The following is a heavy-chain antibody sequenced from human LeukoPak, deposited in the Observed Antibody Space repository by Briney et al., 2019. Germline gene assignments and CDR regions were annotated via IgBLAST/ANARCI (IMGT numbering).Heavy chain of an antibody. D-gene: IGHD5-18*01. J-gene: IGHJ5*02. CDR3: ASGGDSS. Sequence: GRSLRLSCAASGFTFSSYAMHWVRQAPGKGLEWVAVISYDGSNKYYADSVKGRFNISRDNSKNTLYLQMSSLRAEDTAVYYCASGGDSSWGQGTLVTVSS. V-gene: IGHV3-30-3*01. CDR2: ISYDGSNK. CDR1: GFTFSSYA.